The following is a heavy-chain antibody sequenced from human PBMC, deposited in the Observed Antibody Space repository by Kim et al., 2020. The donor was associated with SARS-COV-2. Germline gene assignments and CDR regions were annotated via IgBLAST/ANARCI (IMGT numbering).Heavy chain of an antibody. CDR3: ARPRGTGTTVGPFDI. D-gene: IGHD1-1*01. Sequence: SETLSLTCTVSDGSISSYYWNWIRQPQGKGLQWLGYIHYSGRNKYNPTLSSRVTISMDTSKNQFYLKLTSVAAADTAGYYCARPRGTGTTVGPFDIWGQGTMVTVSS. CDR1: DGSISSYY. J-gene: IGHJ3*02. CDR2: IHYSGRN. V-gene: IGHV4-59*13.